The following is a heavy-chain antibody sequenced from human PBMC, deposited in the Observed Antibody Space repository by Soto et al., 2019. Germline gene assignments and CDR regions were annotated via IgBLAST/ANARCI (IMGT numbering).Heavy chain of an antibody. Sequence: GGSLRLSCAASGFTFSSYWMHWVRQAPGKGLVWVSRINSDGSSTSYADSVKGRFTISRDNAKNTLYLQMNSLRAEDTAVYYCARATTVVTPGYYYYGMDVWGQGTTVTVSS. CDR2: INSDGSST. D-gene: IGHD4-17*01. CDR1: GFTFSSYW. V-gene: IGHV3-74*01. CDR3: ARATTVVTPGYYYYGMDV. J-gene: IGHJ6*02.